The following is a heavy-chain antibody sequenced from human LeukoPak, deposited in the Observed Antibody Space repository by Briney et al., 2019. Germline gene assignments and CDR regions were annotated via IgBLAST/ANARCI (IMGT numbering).Heavy chain of an antibody. CDR3: AKAPRFGDHATEYYYYYMHV. Sequence: GGSLRLSCAASGLTFSSYSMNWVRQAPGKGLEWVSSISSSSSYIKYADSVKGRFTISRDNAKNSLYLQMNSLRAEDTAVYYCAKAPRFGDHATEYYYYYMHVWGKGTTVTVSS. CDR1: GLTFSSYS. V-gene: IGHV3-21*01. CDR2: ISSSSSYI. J-gene: IGHJ6*03. D-gene: IGHD3-16*01.